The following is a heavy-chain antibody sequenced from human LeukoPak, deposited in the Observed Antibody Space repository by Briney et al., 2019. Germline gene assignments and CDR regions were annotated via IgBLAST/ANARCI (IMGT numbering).Heavy chain of an antibody. D-gene: IGHD3-22*01. CDR1: GGSISSGDYY. J-gene: IGHJ4*02. CDR2: IYCSGST. V-gene: IGHV4-30-4*01. Sequence: SETLSLTCTVSGGSISSGDYYWSWIRQPPGKGLEWIGYIYCSGSTYYNPSLKSRVTISVDTSKNQFSLKLSSVTAADTAVYYCARGPDYYDSSGSPYYFDYWGQGTLVTVSS. CDR3: ARGPDYYDSSGSPYYFDY.